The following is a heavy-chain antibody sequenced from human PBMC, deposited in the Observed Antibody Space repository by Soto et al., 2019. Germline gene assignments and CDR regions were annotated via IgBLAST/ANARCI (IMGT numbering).Heavy chain of an antibody. CDR3: ARAYCGGDCYSFYYDYGMDV. CDR1: GYTFTGYY. V-gene: IGHV1-2*04. J-gene: IGHJ6*02. Sequence: ASVKVSCKASGYTFTGYYMHWVRQAPGQGLEWMGWINPNSGGTNYAQKFQGWVTMARDTSISTAYMELSRLRSDETAVYYCARAYCGGDCYSFYYDYGMDVWGHGTTVTVSS. CDR2: INPNSGGT. D-gene: IGHD2-21*02.